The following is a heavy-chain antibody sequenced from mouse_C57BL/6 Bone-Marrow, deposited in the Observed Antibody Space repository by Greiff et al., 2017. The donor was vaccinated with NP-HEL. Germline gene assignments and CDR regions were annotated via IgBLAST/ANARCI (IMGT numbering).Heavy chain of an antibody. J-gene: IGHJ4*01. D-gene: IGHD2-5*01. Sequence: VQLQQSGAELVRPGTSVKMSCKASGYTFTNYWIGWAKQRPGHGLEWIGDIYPGGGYTNYNEKFKGKATLTADKSSSTAYMQFSSLTSEDSAIYYCAAYYSNYAGGYYAMDYWGQGTSVTVSS. CDR2: IYPGGGYT. CDR1: GYTFTNYW. CDR3: AAYYSNYAGGYYAMDY. V-gene: IGHV1-63*01.